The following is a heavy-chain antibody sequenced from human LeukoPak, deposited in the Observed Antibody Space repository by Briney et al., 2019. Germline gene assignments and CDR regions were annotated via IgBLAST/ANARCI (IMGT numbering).Heavy chain of an antibody. Sequence: SETLSLTCSVSGYYISSGYYWGWIRQPPGMGLEWIATIYHSGTTYYSSSLKSRVAISVDTSKNQFSLRLSSVTAADTAVYYCVRSPYYYYMDVWGKGTTVTVSS. CDR3: VRSPYYYYMDV. V-gene: IGHV4-38-2*02. J-gene: IGHJ6*03. CDR2: IYHSGTT. CDR1: GYYISSGYY.